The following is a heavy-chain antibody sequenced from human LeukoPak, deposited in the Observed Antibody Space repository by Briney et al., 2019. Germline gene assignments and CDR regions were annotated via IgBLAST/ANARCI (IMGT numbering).Heavy chain of an antibody. CDR3: ARDLPYCSSTGGYVS. J-gene: IGHJ5*02. Sequence: GGPLRLSCAASGFPFSSYSMNWVRQAPGKGLEWVSSISSSSNYIYYAESVKGRFTISRDNAKNSLYLHMNSLRAEDTAVYYCARDLPYCSSTGGYVSWGQGILVTVSS. CDR2: ISSSSNYI. V-gene: IGHV3-21*01. CDR1: GFPFSSYS. D-gene: IGHD2-2*01.